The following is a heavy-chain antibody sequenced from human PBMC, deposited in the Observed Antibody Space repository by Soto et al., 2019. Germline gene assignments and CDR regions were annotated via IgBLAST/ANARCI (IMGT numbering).Heavy chain of an antibody. CDR2: IRSSGSTI. CDR1: GFTFSRYY. D-gene: IGHD3-10*01. V-gene: IGHV3-11*01. J-gene: IGHJ6*03. Sequence: QVQLVESGGGLVKPGGSLRLSCAASGFTFSRYYMSWLRQAPGKGLEWVAFIRSSGSTISYADSVKGRFTISRDNAKNSLYQKIDSRGDEDTAVYYGARSPSDFGYYIDVWGQGTMVTVSS. CDR3: ARSPSDFGYYIDV.